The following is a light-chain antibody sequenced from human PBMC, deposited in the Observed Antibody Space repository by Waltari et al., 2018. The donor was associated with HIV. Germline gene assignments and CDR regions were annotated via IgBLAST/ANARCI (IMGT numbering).Light chain of an antibody. CDR2: END. Sequence: QSVLPQPPSVSAAPGQKVTISCSVTRSNIGNNYVSWYQQLPGTAPKLLIYENDKRPSGIPDRFSGSKSGTSATLGITGLQTGDEADYYCGTWDSSLSAVVFGGGTKLTVL. CDR3: GTWDSSLSAVV. J-gene: IGLJ2*01. V-gene: IGLV1-51*02. CDR1: RSNIGNNY.